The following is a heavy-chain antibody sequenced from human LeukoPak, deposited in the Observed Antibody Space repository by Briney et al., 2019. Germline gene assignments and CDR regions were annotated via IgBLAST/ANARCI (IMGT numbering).Heavy chain of an antibody. V-gene: IGHV4-4*07. J-gene: IGHJ6*03. CDR1: GDSITTYY. CDR3: ARDSSFGSGTPTYYYYSLDV. Sequence: SETLSLTCTVSGDSITTYYWSWIRQPAGKGLEWIGRIYRSGTTNYNPSLKSRVTMSVDTSKHQFSLKLSSVTAADTAVYYCARDSSFGSGTPTYYYYSLDVWGKGTTVTVSS. CDR2: IYRSGTT. D-gene: IGHD3-10*01.